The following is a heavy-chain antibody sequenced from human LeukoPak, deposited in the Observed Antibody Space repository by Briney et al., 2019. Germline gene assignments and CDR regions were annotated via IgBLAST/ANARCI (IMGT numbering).Heavy chain of an antibody. CDR3: ARSYYSSSCPDY. D-gene: IGHD6-13*01. CDR2: TLYDGTMA. J-gene: IGHJ4*02. CDR1: GFISSDYS. Sequence: GGSLRLSCAASGFISSDYSLHWVRQAPGKGLEWVAVTLYDGTMAYYADSVKGRFTISRDNAKNSLYLQMNSLRAEDTAVYYCARSYYSSSCPDYWGQGTLVTVSS. V-gene: IGHV3-30*04.